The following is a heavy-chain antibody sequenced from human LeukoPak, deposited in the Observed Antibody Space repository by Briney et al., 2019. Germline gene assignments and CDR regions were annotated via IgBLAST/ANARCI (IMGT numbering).Heavy chain of an antibody. J-gene: IGHJ4*02. D-gene: IGHD3-16*02. CDR3: ARVGGRYSPLGY. Sequence: GGSLRLSCAASGFTFSSYWMSWVRQAPGKGLEWVANIKQDGSEKYYVDSVKGRFTISRDNDKNSLFLHMTSLRAEDTAVYYCARVGGRYSPLGYWGQGTLVTVSS. CDR2: IKQDGSEK. CDR1: GFTFSSYW. V-gene: IGHV3-7*01.